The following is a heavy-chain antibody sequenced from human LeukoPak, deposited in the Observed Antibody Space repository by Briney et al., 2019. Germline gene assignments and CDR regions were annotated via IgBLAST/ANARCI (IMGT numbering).Heavy chain of an antibody. CDR3: ARDAPSETVMVSAFDI. CDR1: GGTFSTYA. CDR2: IIPIFGTG. Sequence: ASVKVSCKAFGGTFSTYAISWVRQAPGQGLEWMGGIIPIFGTGNYAQKFQGRVTITADVSTRTAFMDLSSLRSEDTAVYYCARDAPSETVMVSAFDIWGQGTMVTVSS. J-gene: IGHJ3*02. D-gene: IGHD5-18*01. V-gene: IGHV1-69*13.